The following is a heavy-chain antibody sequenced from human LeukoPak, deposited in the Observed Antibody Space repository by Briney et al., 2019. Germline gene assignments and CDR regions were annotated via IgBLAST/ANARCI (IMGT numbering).Heavy chain of an antibody. Sequence: ASVKVSCKASGYTFTSYAMNWVRQAPGQGLEWMGWINTNTGNPTYAQGFTGRFVFSLDTSVSTAYLQISSLKAEDTAVYYCAGELVLGYCSGGSCYPSRYMDVWGKGTTVTVSS. CDR2: INTNTGNP. D-gene: IGHD2-15*01. CDR1: GYTFTSYA. J-gene: IGHJ6*03. V-gene: IGHV7-4-1*02. CDR3: AGELVLGYCSGGSCYPSRYMDV.